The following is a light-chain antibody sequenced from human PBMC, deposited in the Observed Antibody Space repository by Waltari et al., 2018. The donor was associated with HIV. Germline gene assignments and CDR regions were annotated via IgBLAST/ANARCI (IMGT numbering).Light chain of an antibody. CDR3: QQYGGSPYT. CDR1: QSVSSNY. J-gene: IGKJ2*01. V-gene: IGKV3-20*01. Sequence: IVLTQSPGTLSLSTGERATLSCRARQSVSSNYLAWYQHKPGQAPRLLIYGASSRATGIPDRFSGSGSGTDFTLTISRLEPEDFAVYYCQQYGGSPYTFGRGPSWRSN. CDR2: GAS.